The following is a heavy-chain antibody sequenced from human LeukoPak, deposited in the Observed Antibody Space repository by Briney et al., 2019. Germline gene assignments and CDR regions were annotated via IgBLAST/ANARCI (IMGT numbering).Heavy chain of an antibody. Sequence: PSETLSLTCTVSGGSISSYYWRWIRQPAGKGLEWIGRIYTSGSTNYNPSLKSRVTISVDTSKNQFSLKLSSVTAADTAVYYCARGYYDFWSGYSYYCDYWGQGTLVTVSS. CDR2: IYTSGST. CDR1: GGSISSYY. J-gene: IGHJ4*02. D-gene: IGHD3-3*01. V-gene: IGHV4-4*07. CDR3: ARGYYDFWSGYSYYCDY.